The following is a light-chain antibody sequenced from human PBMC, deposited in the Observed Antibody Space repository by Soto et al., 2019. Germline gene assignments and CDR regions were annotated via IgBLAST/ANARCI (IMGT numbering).Light chain of an antibody. V-gene: IGKV1-5*01. Sequence: DIQMTQSPSALSGSVGDSVTITCRASQTISSWLAWYQQKPGKAPKLLIYDASSLESGVPSRFSGSGSGTEFTLTISSLQPVDFATYYCQQYNSYSWTFGQGTKVDIK. J-gene: IGKJ1*01. CDR2: DAS. CDR1: QTISSW. CDR3: QQYNSYSWT.